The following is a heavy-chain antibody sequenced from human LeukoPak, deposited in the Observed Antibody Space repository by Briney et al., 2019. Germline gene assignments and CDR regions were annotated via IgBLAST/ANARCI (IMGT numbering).Heavy chain of an antibody. D-gene: IGHD1-26*01. V-gene: IGHV3-30-3*01. CDR2: ISYDGSNK. CDR3: ARDKMGATFDY. Sequence: GGSPRLSCAASGFTFSSYARHWVRQAPGKGLEWVAVISYDGSNKYYADSVKGRFTISRDNSKNTLYLQMNSLRAEDTAVYYCARDKMGATFDYWGQGTLVTVSS. CDR1: GFTFSSYA. J-gene: IGHJ4*02.